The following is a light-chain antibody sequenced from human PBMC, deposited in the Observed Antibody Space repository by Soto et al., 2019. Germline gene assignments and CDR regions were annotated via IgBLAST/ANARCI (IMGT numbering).Light chain of an antibody. CDR1: QNISSY. CDR3: QQRSNWPRT. Sequence: IVLTQSPATLPLSTWKRATLSVRASQNISSYLIWYQQKPGQAPRLLIYDVSNRATGIPARFSGSGSGTDFTLTISSLEPEDFAVYYCQQRSNWPRTFGQGTKVDIK. CDR2: DVS. V-gene: IGKV3-11*01. J-gene: IGKJ1*01.